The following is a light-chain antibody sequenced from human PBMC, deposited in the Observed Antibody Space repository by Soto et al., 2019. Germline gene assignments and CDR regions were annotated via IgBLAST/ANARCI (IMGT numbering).Light chain of an antibody. V-gene: IGLV2-14*01. CDR3: SSYTSSSTLL. CDR2: DVS. J-gene: IGLJ2*01. Sequence: QSALTQPASVSGSPGQSITISCTGTSSDVGGYNYVSWCQQHPGKAPKLMIYDVSNRPSGVSNRFSGSKSGNTASLTISGLQAEDAADYYCSSYTSSSTLLFGGGTNLTVL. CDR1: SSDVGGYNY.